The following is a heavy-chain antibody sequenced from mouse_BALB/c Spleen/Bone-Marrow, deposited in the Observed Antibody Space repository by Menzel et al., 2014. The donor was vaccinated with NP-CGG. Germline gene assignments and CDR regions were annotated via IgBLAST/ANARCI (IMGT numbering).Heavy chain of an antibody. J-gene: IGHJ3*01. CDR2: ILPGSGIT. CDR3: ARSPY. Sequence: SGAELMKPRASVKISCKATGYTFNSYWIEWVKQRPGHGLEWIGEILPGSGITNYNEKFKVKATFNADTSSNTAYMQLSSLTSEDSAVYYCARSPYWGQGTPVTVSA. V-gene: IGHV1-9*01. CDR1: GYTFNSYW.